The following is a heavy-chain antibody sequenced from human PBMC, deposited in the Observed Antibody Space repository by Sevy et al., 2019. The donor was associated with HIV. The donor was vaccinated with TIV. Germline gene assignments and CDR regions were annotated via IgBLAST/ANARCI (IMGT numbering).Heavy chain of an antibody. J-gene: IGHJ4*02. CDR3: ARDKLPPVMVTMVRGALSYFFDY. V-gene: IGHV3-33*08. Sequence: GGSLRLSCAASGFTFTSYSMNWVRQAPGKGLEWVAVIWYDGTNKYYADSVKGRFTISRDNSKNTLYLQMSSLRAEDTAVYYCARDKLPPVMVTMVRGALSYFFDYWGQGTLVTVSS. CDR1: GFTFTSYS. CDR2: IWYDGTNK. D-gene: IGHD3-10*01.